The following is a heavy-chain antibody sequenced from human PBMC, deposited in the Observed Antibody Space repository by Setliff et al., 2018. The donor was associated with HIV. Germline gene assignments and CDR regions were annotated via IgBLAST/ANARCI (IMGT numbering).Heavy chain of an antibody. Sequence: PGGSLRLSCAASGFTVSTYYMSWVRQAPGKGLEWVSTIYSDGSTYHADSVNGRFTLSRDISENALYLQIYSLRPEDTAVYYCARRLLRGVRGPPCFDYWGQGTLVTVSS. V-gene: IGHV3-66*02. CDR1: GFTVSTYY. CDR3: ARRLLRGVRGPPCFDY. D-gene: IGHD3-10*01. CDR2: IYSDGST. J-gene: IGHJ4*02.